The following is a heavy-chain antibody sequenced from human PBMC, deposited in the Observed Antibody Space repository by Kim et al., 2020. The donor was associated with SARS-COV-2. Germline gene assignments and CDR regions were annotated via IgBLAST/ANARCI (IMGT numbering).Heavy chain of an antibody. V-gene: IGHV1-58*01. CDR3: AAADQWLVRDVFDI. Sequence: YGRKLQDRVTITRDMSTNTAYMDLSTLRSDDTAVYYCAAADQWLVRDVFDIWGQGTMVSVSS. D-gene: IGHD6-19*01. J-gene: IGHJ3*02.